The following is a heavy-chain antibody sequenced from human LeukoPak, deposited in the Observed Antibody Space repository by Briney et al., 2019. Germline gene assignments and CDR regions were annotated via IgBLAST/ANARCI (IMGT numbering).Heavy chain of an antibody. CDR2: INPNSGGT. D-gene: IGHD3-22*01. Sequence: VSVKVSCKASGYPFTGYYMHWVRQAPGQGLEWMGWINPNSGGTNYAQKFQGRVTMTRDTSISTAYMELSRLRSDDTAVYYCARYYDSSGEYYFDYWGQGTLVTVSS. CDR3: ARYYDSSGEYYFDY. CDR1: GYPFTGYY. V-gene: IGHV1-2*02. J-gene: IGHJ4*02.